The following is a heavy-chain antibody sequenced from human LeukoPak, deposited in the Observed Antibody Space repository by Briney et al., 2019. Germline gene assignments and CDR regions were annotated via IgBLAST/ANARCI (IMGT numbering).Heavy chain of an antibody. CDR3: ARDRDYYGSGSYWSNWFDP. V-gene: IGHV3-48*03. Sequence: PGGSLRLSCAASGFTFSSYEMNWVRQAPGKGLEWVSYISSSGSTIYYADSVKGRFTISRDNAKNSLYLQMNSLRAEDTAVYYCARDRDYYGSGSYWSNWFDPWGQGTLVTVSS. J-gene: IGHJ5*02. CDR1: GFTFSSYE. CDR2: ISSSGSTI. D-gene: IGHD3-10*01.